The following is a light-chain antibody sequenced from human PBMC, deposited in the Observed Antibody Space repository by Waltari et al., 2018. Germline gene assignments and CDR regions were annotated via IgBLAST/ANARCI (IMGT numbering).Light chain of an antibody. CDR2: DAS. J-gene: IGKJ3*01. CDR1: QSINSY. V-gene: IGKV1-39*01. Sequence: DIQMTQSPSSLSASVGDRVSITCRASQSINSYLNWYQQKPGEAPKLLIYDASSLQSGVPSRFSGSGSGTDFTLTISSLQPEDFATYYCQQGYSTSPVFTFGPGTKVDIK. CDR3: QQGYSTSPVFT.